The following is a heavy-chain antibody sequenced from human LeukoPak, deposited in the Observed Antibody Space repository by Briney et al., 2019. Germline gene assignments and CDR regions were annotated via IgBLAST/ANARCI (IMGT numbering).Heavy chain of an antibody. CDR3: ATDRYYGSGSYYKFDF. CDR2: INHSGST. D-gene: IGHD3-10*01. CDR1: GGSISSYY. J-gene: IGHJ4*02. Sequence: PSETLSLTCTVSGGSISSYYWCWIRQPPGKGLEWIGEINHSGSTNYNSSLKSRVSMSVDRSKKQFSLRLNSVTAADTAVYYCATDRYYGSGSYYKFDFWGQGILVTVSS. V-gene: IGHV4-34*01.